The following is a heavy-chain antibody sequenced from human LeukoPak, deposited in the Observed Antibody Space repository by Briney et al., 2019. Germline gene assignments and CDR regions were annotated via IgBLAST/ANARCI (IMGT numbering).Heavy chain of an antibody. V-gene: IGHV3-33*01. J-gene: IGHJ4*02. CDR2: IWYDGSNI. D-gene: IGHD3-22*01. CDR3: ATARNNYDISGFSALDY. CDR1: GFTFSNYG. Sequence: GGSLRLSCVASGFTFSNYGMHWVRQAPGMGLEWVAVIWYDGSNIHYADSVKGRFTISRDNSENTLYLEMNSLRAEDTAVYYCATARNNYDISGFSALDYWGQGTLVTVAS.